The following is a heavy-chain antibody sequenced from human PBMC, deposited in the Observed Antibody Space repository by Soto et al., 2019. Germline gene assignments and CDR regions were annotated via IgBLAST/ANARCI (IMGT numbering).Heavy chain of an antibody. J-gene: IGHJ6*02. CDR3: GRGEDDYGDFGSMDV. CDR2: IIPFLSAT. CDR1: GGHFDRFA. Sequence: QVQLVQSGAEVKKPGSSVKVSCRASGGHFDRFALSWLRQAHGQGLEWMGGIIPFLSATTYAHKFQGRVTITADESANTLYLELRSLTSDDTAVYYCGRGEDDYGDFGSMDVWGQGTSVTVSS. D-gene: IGHD4-17*01. V-gene: IGHV1-69*01.